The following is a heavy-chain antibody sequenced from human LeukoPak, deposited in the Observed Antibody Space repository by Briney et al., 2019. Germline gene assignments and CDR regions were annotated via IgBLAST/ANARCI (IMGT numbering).Heavy chain of an antibody. Sequence: PSETLSLTCTVSGGSISSYYWSWIRQPPGKGLGWIGYTYYSGSTNYNPSLKSRVTISVDTSKNQFSLKLSSVTAADTAVYYCARGGYDFDYWGQGTLVTVSS. CDR1: GGSISSYY. CDR3: ARGGYDFDY. CDR2: TYYSGST. V-gene: IGHV4-59*13. J-gene: IGHJ4*02. D-gene: IGHD5-12*01.